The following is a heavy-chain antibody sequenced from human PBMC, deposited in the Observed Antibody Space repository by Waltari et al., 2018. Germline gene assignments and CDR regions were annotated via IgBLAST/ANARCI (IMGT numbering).Heavy chain of an antibody. CDR1: GFTFSSYA. J-gene: IGHJ4*02. V-gene: IGHV3-23*01. CDR3: AKDRNIATVTSFDY. CDR2: ISGSGGST. D-gene: IGHD4-17*01. Sequence: EVQLLESGGGLVQPGGSLRLSCAASGFTFSSYAMSCVRQAPGKGLEWVSAISGSGGSTYYADPVKGRFTISRDNSKNTLYLQMNSLRAEDTAVYYCAKDRNIATVTSFDYWGQGTLVTVSP.